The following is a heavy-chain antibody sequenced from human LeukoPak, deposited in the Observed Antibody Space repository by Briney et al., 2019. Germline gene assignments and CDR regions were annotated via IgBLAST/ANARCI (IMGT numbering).Heavy chain of an antibody. CDR3: ARVVVFGVVSSDYYYYYMDV. D-gene: IGHD3-3*01. CDR2: IYSSGST. V-gene: IGHV4-4*07. J-gene: IGHJ6*03. Sequence: PSETLSLTCTVSGGSISGYFWSWIRQPAGKGLEWIGRIYSSGSTNYNPSLKSRVTMSVDTSKNHFSLKLSSVTAADTAVYYCARVVVFGVVSSDYYYYYMDVWGKGTTVTVSS. CDR1: GGSISGYF.